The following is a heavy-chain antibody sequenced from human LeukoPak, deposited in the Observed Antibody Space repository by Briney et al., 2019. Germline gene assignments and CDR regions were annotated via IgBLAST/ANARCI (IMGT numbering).Heavy chain of an antibody. V-gene: IGHV3-23*01. J-gene: IGHJ4*02. CDR3: AKVLRYFDWLSPFDY. CDR1: GFTFSSYA. D-gene: IGHD3-9*01. CDR2: ISGSGGST. Sequence: GGSLGLSCAASGFTFSSYAMSWVRQAPGKGLEWVSAISGSGGSTYYADSVKGRFTISRDNSKNALYLQMNSLRADDTAVYYCAKVLRYFDWLSPFDYWGQGTLVTVSS.